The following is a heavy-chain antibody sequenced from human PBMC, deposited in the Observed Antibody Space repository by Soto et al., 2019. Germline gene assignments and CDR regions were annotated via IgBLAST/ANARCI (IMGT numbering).Heavy chain of an antibody. V-gene: IGHV3-30*18. CDR3: AKLDEGGLQYAYYAMDV. J-gene: IGHJ6*02. CDR1: GFTFSNYG. D-gene: IGHD2-15*01. Sequence: GGSLRLSCVASGFTFSNYGMHWVRQAPGKGLEWVAVISYDGSNKYYADSVKGRFTISRDNSKNTLYLQMTSLRTGDTALYYCAKLDEGGLQYAYYAMDVWGQGTTVTVSS. CDR2: ISYDGSNK.